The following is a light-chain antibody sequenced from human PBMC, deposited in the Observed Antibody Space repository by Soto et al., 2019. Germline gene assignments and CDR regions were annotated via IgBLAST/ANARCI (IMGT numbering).Light chain of an antibody. CDR3: QQYGSSSPWT. CDR1: QSISSW. CDR2: KAS. Sequence: DIQMTQSPSTLSASAGDRVTITCRASQSISSWLAWYQQKPGRAPKLLIYKASSLETGFPSRFCGSASGTEFTLIISSLQPDDFASYYCQQYGSSSPWTFGQGTKVEIK. V-gene: IGKV1-5*03. J-gene: IGKJ1*01.